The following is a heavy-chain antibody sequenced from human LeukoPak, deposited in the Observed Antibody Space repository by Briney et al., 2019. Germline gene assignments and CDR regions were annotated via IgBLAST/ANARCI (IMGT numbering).Heavy chain of an antibody. CDR3: AKDQRWESPHYLDS. Sequence: GGSLRLSCTTSGFTFTNYGINWVRQAPGKGLEWVAAIWYDGSKTSYTDSVKGRFTVSRDNSKNTLYVQMNSLRDEDTAVYYCAKDQRWESPHYLDSWGQGTLVTVSS. D-gene: IGHD1-26*01. CDR2: IWYDGSKT. CDR1: GFTFTNYG. V-gene: IGHV3-33*06. J-gene: IGHJ4*02.